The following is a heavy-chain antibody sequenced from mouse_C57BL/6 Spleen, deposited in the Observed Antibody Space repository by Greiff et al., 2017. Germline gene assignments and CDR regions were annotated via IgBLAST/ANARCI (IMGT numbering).Heavy chain of an antibody. CDR1: GYTFTSYG. CDR3: ARYYGSSRYYAMDY. J-gene: IGHJ4*01. D-gene: IGHD1-1*01. V-gene: IGHV1-81*01. Sequence: VQLQQSGAELARPGASVKLSCKASGYTFTSYGISWVKQRTGQGLEWIGEIYPRSGNTYYNEKFKGKATLTADKSSSTAYMGLRSLTSEDSAVYFCARYYGSSRYYAMDYGGQGTSVTVSS. CDR2: IYPRSGNT.